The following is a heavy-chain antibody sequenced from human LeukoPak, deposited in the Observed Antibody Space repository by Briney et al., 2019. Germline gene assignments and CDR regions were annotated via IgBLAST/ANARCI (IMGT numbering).Heavy chain of an antibody. Sequence: PSETLSLTCAVYGGSFSGYYWSWIRQPPGKGLEWIGEINHSGSTNYNPSLKSRVTISVDTSKNQFSLKLSSVTAADTAVYYCARDSYSSSWDYYYYYGMDVWGQGTTVTVSS. J-gene: IGHJ6*02. V-gene: IGHV4-34*01. CDR3: ARDSYSSSWDYYYYYGMDV. CDR2: INHSGST. CDR1: GGSFSGYY. D-gene: IGHD6-13*01.